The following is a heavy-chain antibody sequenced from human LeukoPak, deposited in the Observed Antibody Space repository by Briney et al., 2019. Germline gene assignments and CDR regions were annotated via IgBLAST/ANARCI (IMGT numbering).Heavy chain of an antibody. D-gene: IGHD6-13*01. J-gene: IGHJ4*02. Sequence: SETLSLTCAVYGGSFSGYYWSWIRQPPGKGLEWIGEINHSGSTNYNPSLKSRVTISVDTSKNQFSLKLSSVTAADTAVYYCASPFEAGDNYWGQVTLVTVSS. CDR2: INHSGST. V-gene: IGHV4-34*01. CDR3: ASPFEAGDNY. CDR1: GGSFSGYY.